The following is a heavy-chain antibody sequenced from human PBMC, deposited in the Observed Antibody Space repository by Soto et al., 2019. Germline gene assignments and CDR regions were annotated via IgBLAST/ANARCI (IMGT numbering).Heavy chain of an antibody. CDR2: IWYDGSNK. Sequence: GGSLRLSCAASGFTFSSYGMHWVRQAPGKGLEWVAVIWYDGSNKYYADSVKGRFTISRDNSKNTLYLQMNSLRAEDTAVYYCARPYYDFWSGYLLCMDVWGQGTTVTVSS. V-gene: IGHV3-33*01. CDR3: ARPYYDFWSGYLLCMDV. J-gene: IGHJ6*02. CDR1: GFTFSSYG. D-gene: IGHD3-3*01.